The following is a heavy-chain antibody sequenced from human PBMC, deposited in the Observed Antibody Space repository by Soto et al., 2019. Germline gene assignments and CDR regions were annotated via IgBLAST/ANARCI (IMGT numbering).Heavy chain of an antibody. D-gene: IGHD6-19*01. CDR2: IYYSGST. J-gene: IGHJ4*02. Sequence: QVQLQESGPGLVKPSETLSLTCTVSGGSVSSGSYYWSWIRQPPGKGLEWIGYIYYSGSTNYNPSLKRGVTISVDTSNNQFSLKLNSVTAADTAVYYCASYSSGWYDVSYWGQGTLVTVSS. V-gene: IGHV4-61*01. CDR3: ASYSSGWYDVSY. CDR1: GGSVSSGSYY.